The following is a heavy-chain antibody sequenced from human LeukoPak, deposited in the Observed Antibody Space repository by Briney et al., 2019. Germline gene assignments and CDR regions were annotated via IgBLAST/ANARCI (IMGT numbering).Heavy chain of an antibody. V-gene: IGHV1-8*02. Sequence: ASVKVSCKASRYNFTDYYIHWVRQAPGQGLEWMGWMNPNSGNTGYAQKFQGRVTMTRNTSISTAYMELSSLRSEDTAVYYCARDHGGNSHYFDYWGQGTLVTASS. D-gene: IGHD4-23*01. CDR2: MNPNSGNT. CDR1: RYNFTDYY. J-gene: IGHJ4*02. CDR3: ARDHGGNSHYFDY.